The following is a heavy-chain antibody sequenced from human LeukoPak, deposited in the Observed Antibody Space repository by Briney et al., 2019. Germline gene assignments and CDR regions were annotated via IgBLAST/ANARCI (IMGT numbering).Heavy chain of an antibody. CDR3: ARAVLAAAGSNWFDP. CDR2: IYYSWST. D-gene: IGHD6-13*01. J-gene: IGHJ5*02. V-gene: IGHV4-59*01. Sequence: TSETLSLTCTVSGGSISSYYWRWIRQPPGKGLVWIVYIYYSWSTNYNPSLKSRVTISVDTSKNQCSLKLNSVTAADTAVYYCARAVLAAAGSNWFDPWGQGTLVTVAS. CDR1: GGSISSYY.